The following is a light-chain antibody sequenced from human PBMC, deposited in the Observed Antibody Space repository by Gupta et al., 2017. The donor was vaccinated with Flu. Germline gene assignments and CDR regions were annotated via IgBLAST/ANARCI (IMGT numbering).Light chain of an antibody. J-gene: IGLJ2*01. Sequence: GQTARMTCGGNNIGSKAVHWYQQKPGQAPVLIVNDDSDRPSGIPERFSGSNSGNTATLTITRVEAGDEADYYCQVWDSSSDHVVFGGGTKLTVL. CDR2: DDS. CDR3: QVWDSSSDHVV. V-gene: IGLV3-21*02. CDR1: NIGSKA.